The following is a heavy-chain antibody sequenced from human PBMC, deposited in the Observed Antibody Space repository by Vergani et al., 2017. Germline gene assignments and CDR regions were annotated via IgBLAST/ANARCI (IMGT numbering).Heavy chain of an antibody. Sequence: QVQLQQWGAGLLKPSETLSLTCAVYGGSFSGYYWSWIRPPPGKGLEWIGEINHSGSTNYNPSLKSRVTISVDTSKNQFSLELSSVTAADTAVYYCARERDSSGYYIRGYYYMDVWGKGTTVTVSS. V-gene: IGHV4-34*01. D-gene: IGHD3-22*01. J-gene: IGHJ6*03. CDR3: ARERDSSGYYIRGYYYMDV. CDR2: INHSGST. CDR1: GGSFSGYY.